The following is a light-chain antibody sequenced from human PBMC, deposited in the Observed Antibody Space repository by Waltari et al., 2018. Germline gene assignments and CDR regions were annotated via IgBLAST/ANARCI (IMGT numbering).Light chain of an antibody. CDR3: QQHGTLPAT. V-gene: IGKV3-20*01. Sequence: EIVLPQSPGTASLSPGGRVTLSCRASQSVGSSSLAWYQQKPGQAPRLVIYRASRRATGIPDRFSGSGSGTDFSLTISRLEPEDFAVYYCQQHGTLPATFGQGTKVEIK. CDR1: QSVGSSS. J-gene: IGKJ1*01. CDR2: RAS.